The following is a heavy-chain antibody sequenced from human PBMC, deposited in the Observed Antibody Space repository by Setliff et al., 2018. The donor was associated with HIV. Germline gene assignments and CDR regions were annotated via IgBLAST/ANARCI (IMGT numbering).Heavy chain of an antibody. D-gene: IGHD1-26*01. CDR2: IYHSGTT. Sequence: SETLSLTCTVSGGSISSGNYYWSWIRQPPGKGLEWIGYIYHSGTTNYNPSLKSRVTISADMSKNQFSLKLSSVTAADTAVYYCARDSGSYSFDPWGQGTLVTVS. CDR1: GGSISSGNYY. J-gene: IGHJ5*02. CDR3: ARDSGSYSFDP. V-gene: IGHV4-61*01.